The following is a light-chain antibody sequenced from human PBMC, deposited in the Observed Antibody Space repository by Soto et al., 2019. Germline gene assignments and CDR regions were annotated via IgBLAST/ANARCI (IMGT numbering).Light chain of an antibody. CDR2: GAS. V-gene: IGKV3-11*01. Sequence: EIVMTQSPATLSVSPGERATLSCRASQSVSSNLAWYQQTPGQAPRLLIYGASTRATGIPARFSGSGSGTDFTLTISSLEPEDFAVYYCQQRSNWPLITFGQGTLLEIK. CDR1: QSVSSN. CDR3: QQRSNWPLIT. J-gene: IGKJ5*01.